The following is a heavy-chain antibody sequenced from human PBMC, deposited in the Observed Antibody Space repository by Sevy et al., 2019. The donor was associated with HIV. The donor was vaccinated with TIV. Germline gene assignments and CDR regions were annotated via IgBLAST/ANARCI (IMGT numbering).Heavy chain of an antibody. D-gene: IGHD7-27*01. CDR2: IYSGGST. CDR3: ARDSNWGRFWYFDL. V-gene: IGHV3-53*01. CDR1: GFTVSSNY. J-gene: IGHJ2*01. Sequence: GGSLRLSCAASGFTVSSNYMSWVRQAPGKGLEWVSVIYSGGSTYYADSVKGRFTISRDNSKNTLYLQMNSLRAEDTAVYYCARDSNWGRFWYFDLWGRCTLVTVSS.